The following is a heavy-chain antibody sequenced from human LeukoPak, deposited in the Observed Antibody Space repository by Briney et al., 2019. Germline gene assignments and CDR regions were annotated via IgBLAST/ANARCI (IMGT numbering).Heavy chain of an antibody. CDR1: GGSISSSSYY. D-gene: IGHD3-9*01. V-gene: IGHV4-39*01. J-gene: IGHJ4*02. Sequence: PSETLSLTCTVSGGSISSSSYYWGWIRQPPGKGLEWIGCFYYSGSTYYNPSLKRRVTISVDTSQNRFALKLNSVAAADTAVYYCARITWYYDILTGYYISSNFDYWGQGTLVTVSS. CDR3: ARITWYYDILTGYYISSNFDY. CDR2: FYYSGST.